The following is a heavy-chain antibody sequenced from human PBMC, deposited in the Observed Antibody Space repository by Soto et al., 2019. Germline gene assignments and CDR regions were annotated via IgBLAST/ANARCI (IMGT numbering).Heavy chain of an antibody. CDR1: GLTFSNYA. D-gene: IGHD6-19*01. CDR2: ISGSGGSA. Sequence: EAQLLESGGGLVQPGGSLRLSCAASGLTFSNYAMNWVRQAPGKGLEWVSVISGSGGSASYADSVKGRFTISRDNSKNTMYLQMNSLRDEDTATYYCVKEGSGWYSRGSFDFWGRGTMVTVSS. CDR3: VKEGSGWYSRGSFDF. V-gene: IGHV3-23*01. J-gene: IGHJ3*01.